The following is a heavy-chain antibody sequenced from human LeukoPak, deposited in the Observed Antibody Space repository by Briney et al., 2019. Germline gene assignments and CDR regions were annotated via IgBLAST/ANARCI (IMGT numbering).Heavy chain of an antibody. J-gene: IGHJ5*02. V-gene: IGHV4-59*01. D-gene: IGHD3-22*01. CDR2: ISYSGST. CDR1: GGSISSSY. CDR3: ARGESSGSNWFDP. Sequence: SETLSLTCTVSGGSISSSYWSWIRQPPGKGLEWIGYISYSGSTNNNPSLKSRVTISVDTSKNQFSLKLSSVTAADTAVYYCARGESSGSNWFDPWGQGTLVTVSS.